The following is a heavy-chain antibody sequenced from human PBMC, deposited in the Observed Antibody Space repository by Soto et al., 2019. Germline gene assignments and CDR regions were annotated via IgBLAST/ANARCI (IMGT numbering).Heavy chain of an antibody. D-gene: IGHD1-26*01. Sequence: PGGSLRLSCAASGFTFSTYAMSWVRQAPGKGLEWVSAISGSGSNTYYADSVKGRFTISRDDSQSTLYLQMNSLRAEDTAVYYCARDPSHSYYTLFYYFDYWGQGTLVTVSS. CDR3: ARDPSHSYYTLFYYFDY. CDR2: ISGSGSNT. V-gene: IGHV3-23*01. CDR1: GFTFSTYA. J-gene: IGHJ4*02.